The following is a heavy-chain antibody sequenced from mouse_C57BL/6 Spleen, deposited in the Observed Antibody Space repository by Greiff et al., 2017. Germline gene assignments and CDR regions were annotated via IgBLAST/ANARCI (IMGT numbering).Heavy chain of an antibody. CDR2: IDPENGDT. J-gene: IGHJ2*01. CDR3: TTGPHFDY. Sequence: VHVKQSGAELVRPGASVKLSCTASGFNIKDDYMHWVKQRPEQGLEWIGWIDPENGDTEYASKFQGKATITADTSSNTAYLQLSSLTSEDTAVYYCTTGPHFDYWGQGTTLTVSS. V-gene: IGHV14-4*01. CDR1: GFNIKDDY.